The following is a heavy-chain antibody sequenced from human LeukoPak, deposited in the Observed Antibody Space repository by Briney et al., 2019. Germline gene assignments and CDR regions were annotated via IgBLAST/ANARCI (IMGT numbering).Heavy chain of an antibody. CDR1: GYTFTGRY. CDR2: INPNSGGT. V-gene: IGHV1-2*02. CDR3: AREGHCSSTNCYFSFDY. J-gene: IGHJ4*02. Sequence: ASVKVSCKASGYTFTGRYVHRVRQAPGQGLEWMGWINPNSGGTNYAQKFQGRVTMTRDTSISTAYTELSRLRSDDTAVYYCAREGHCSSTNCYFSFDYWGQGTLVTVSS. D-gene: IGHD2-2*01.